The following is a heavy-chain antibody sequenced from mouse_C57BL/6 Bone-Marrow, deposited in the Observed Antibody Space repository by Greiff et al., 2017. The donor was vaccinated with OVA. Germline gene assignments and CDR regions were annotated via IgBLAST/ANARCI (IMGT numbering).Heavy chain of an antibody. Sequence: VQLKQSGPELVKPGASVKMSCKASGYTFTDYNMHWVKQSHGKSLEWIGYINPNNGGTSYNQKFKGKATLTVNKSSSTAYMELRSLTSEDSAVYYCARHYYGSRRPYYFDYWGQGTTLTVSS. CDR3: ARHYYGSRRPYYFDY. D-gene: IGHD1-1*01. CDR1: GYTFTDYN. J-gene: IGHJ2*01. V-gene: IGHV1-22*01. CDR2: INPNNGGT.